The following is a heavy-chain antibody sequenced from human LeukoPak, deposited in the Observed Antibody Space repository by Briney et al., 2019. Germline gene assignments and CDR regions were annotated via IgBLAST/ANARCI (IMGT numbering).Heavy chain of an antibody. CDR3: VLRGVVKPY. CDR1: GFTFSTYW. J-gene: IGHJ4*02. Sequence: GSLRLSCAASGFTFSTYWMSWVRQAPGKGLEWVANIKQDGSEKYYVDSVKGRFTISRDNAKNSLYLQMNSLRAEDTALYYCVLRGVVKPYWGRGTLVTVSS. CDR2: IKQDGSEK. V-gene: IGHV3-7*01. D-gene: IGHD3-10*01.